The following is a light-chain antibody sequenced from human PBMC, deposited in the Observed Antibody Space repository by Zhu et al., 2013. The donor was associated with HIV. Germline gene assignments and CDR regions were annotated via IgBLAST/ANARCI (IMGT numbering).Light chain of an antibody. V-gene: IGKV3-20*01. CDR2: GAS. CDR1: QSVSNY. CDR3: QQYGSSPGWT. J-gene: IGKJ1*01. Sequence: EIVLTQSPATPSLSPGERATLPCRASQSVSNYLAWYQQKPGQAPRLLIYGASSRATGIPDRFSGSGSGTDFTLTISRLEPEDFAVYYCQQYGSSPGWTFGQGTKVEIK.